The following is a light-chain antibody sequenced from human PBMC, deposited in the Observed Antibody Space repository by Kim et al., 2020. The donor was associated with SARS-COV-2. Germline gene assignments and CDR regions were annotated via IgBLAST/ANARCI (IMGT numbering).Light chain of an antibody. CDR3: QQYSKWRT. CDR1: QSISNS. CDR2: DAS. J-gene: IGKJ2*01. V-gene: IGKV3-11*01. Sequence: EIVLTQSPATLSLSPGERATLSCRASQSISNSLAWFQQKPGQAPRLLIYDASNRATGIPARFSGSGSGTDFTLTISSLEPEDFAVYYCQQYSKWRTFGQGTKLEI.